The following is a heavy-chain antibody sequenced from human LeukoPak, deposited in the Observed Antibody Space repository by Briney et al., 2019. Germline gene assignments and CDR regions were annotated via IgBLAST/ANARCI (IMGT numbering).Heavy chain of an antibody. CDR3: ARARLGYTIDY. V-gene: IGHV4-61*02. Sequence: PSQTLSLTCTVSGGSISSGSYYWSWIRQPVGKGLEWIGFISYTGSTNYNPSLKSRVTMSVDTSKNQFSLKLSSVTAADTAVYYCARARLGYTIDYWGRGTLVTVSS. CDR1: GGSISSGSYY. CDR2: ISYTGST. D-gene: IGHD5-18*01. J-gene: IGHJ4*02.